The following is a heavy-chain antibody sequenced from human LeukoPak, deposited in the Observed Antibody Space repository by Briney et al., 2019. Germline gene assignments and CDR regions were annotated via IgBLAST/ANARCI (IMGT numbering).Heavy chain of an antibody. Sequence: SETLSLTCTVSGASITRYFWNWIRQPPGKELEWIGYISSGGSTNYNPSLKSRVTISVDTSKNQFSLKLSSVTAADTAVYYCAGTMMSLIAAAGSKDTLLKFDPWGQGTLVTVSS. D-gene: IGHD6-13*01. CDR2: ISSGGST. J-gene: IGHJ5*02. V-gene: IGHV4-59*08. CDR3: AGTMMSLIAAAGSKDTLLKFDP. CDR1: GASITRYF.